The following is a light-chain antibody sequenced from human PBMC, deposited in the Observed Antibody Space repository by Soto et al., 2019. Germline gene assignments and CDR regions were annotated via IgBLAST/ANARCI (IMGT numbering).Light chain of an antibody. V-gene: IGKV3-20*01. J-gene: IGKJ3*01. CDR1: QSVSSSY. Sequence: EIVLTQSPGTLYLSPGERATLSCRASQSVSSSYLAWYQQKPGQAPRLLIYGASSRATGIPDRFSGSGSGTDFTLTISRLEPEDFAVYYCQQYGSSQPYFTFGPGTKRDIK. CDR3: QQYGSSQPYFT. CDR2: GAS.